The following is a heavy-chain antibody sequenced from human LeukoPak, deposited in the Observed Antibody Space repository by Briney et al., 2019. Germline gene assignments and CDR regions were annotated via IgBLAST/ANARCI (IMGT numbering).Heavy chain of an antibody. CDR3: AKGAYDYVWGSLIDY. D-gene: IGHD3-16*01. V-gene: IGHV3-30*18. CDR2: ISCDGSNK. Sequence: GGSLRLSCAASGFTFSSYGMHWVRQAPGKGLEWVAVISCDGSNKYYADSVKGRFTISRDNSKNTLYLQMNSLRAEDTAVYYCAKGAYDYVWGSLIDYWGQGTLVTVSS. CDR1: GFTFSSYG. J-gene: IGHJ4*02.